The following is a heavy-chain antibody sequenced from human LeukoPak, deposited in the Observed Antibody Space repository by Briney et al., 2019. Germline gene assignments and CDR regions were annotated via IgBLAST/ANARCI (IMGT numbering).Heavy chain of an antibody. D-gene: IGHD6-13*01. J-gene: IGHJ3*02. CDR3: AKALYSSSWYCAFDI. CDR1: RFTFYDYA. Sequence: GRTPRLSSAPSRFTFYDYAMHWVRQSPGHRLESFSLIRGSGNRTYYEDSVKGRFTISRDNSKNSLYLQMNSLRTEDTARYYCAKALYSSSWYCAFDIWGQGTMVTVSS. CDR2: IRGSGNRT. V-gene: IGHV3-43*02.